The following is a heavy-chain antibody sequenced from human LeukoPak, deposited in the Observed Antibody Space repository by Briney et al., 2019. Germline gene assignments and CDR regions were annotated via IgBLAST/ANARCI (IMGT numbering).Heavy chain of an antibody. Sequence: SETLSLTCAVYGGSFSGYYWSWIRQPPGKGLEWIGEINHSGSTNRNPSLKSRVTISVDTSKNQFSLKLSSVTAADTAVYYCARGVDRDGYKLGPYYFDYWGQGTLVTVSS. CDR1: GGSFSGYY. V-gene: IGHV4-34*01. CDR3: ARGVDRDGYKLGPYYFDY. J-gene: IGHJ4*02. D-gene: IGHD5-24*01. CDR2: INHSGST.